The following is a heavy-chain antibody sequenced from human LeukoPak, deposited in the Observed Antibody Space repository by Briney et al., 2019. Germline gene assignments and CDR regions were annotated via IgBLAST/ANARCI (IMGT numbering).Heavy chain of an antibody. CDR3: AKEHREYCSSTSCPNWIDP. V-gene: IGHV3-23*01. J-gene: IGHJ5*02. CDR2: ISGSGGTT. D-gene: IGHD2-2*01. CDR1: GFTFSSYA. Sequence: GGSLRLSCAASGFTFSSYAMSWVRQAPGKGLEWVSAISGSGGTTYYADSVKGRFTISRDNSKNTLYLQMSSLRAEDTAVYYCAKEHREYCSSTSCPNWIDPWGQGTLVTVSS.